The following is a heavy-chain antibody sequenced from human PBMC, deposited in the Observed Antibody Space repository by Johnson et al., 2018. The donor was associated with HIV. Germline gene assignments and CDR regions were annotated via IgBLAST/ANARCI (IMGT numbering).Heavy chain of an antibody. CDR2: ISSSGSTI. V-gene: IGHV3-11*01. CDR1: GFTFSDYY. CDR3: AKGGAVAGTEDHDAFDI. J-gene: IGHJ3*02. D-gene: IGHD6-19*01. Sequence: QVQVVESGGGLVKPGWSLRLSCAASGFTFSDYYMSWIRQAPGKGLEWVSYISSSGSTIYYADSVKGRFTFSRDNSKNTLYLQMTSLRAEDTAVYYCAKGGAVAGTEDHDAFDIWGQGTMVTVSS.